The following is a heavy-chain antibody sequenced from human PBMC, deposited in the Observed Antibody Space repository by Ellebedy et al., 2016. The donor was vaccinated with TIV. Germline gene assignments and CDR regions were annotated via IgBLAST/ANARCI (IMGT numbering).Heavy chain of an antibody. V-gene: IGHV3-23*01. Sequence: GGSLRLSXAASGFTFSSYAMSWVRQAPGKGLEWVSAISGSGGSTYYADSVKGRFTISRDNSKNTLYLQMNSLRAEDTAVYYCAKGEFCGGDCYSGSYFDYWGQGTLVTVSS. CDR3: AKGEFCGGDCYSGSYFDY. J-gene: IGHJ4*02. CDR2: ISGSGGST. CDR1: GFTFSSYA. D-gene: IGHD2-21*01.